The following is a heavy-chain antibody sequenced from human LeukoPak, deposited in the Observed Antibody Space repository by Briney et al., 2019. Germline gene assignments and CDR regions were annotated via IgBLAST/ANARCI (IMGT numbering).Heavy chain of an antibody. Sequence: SETLSLTCTVSGGSISSYYWSWIRQPPGKGLEWIGYIYYSGSTNYNPSLKSRVTISVDTSKNQFSLKLSSVTAADTAVYYCARGRQLNNYYDSSGYFPGWGQGTLVTVSS. J-gene: IGHJ4*02. V-gene: IGHV4-59*01. CDR3: ARGRQLNNYYDSSGYFPG. CDR1: GGSISSYY. D-gene: IGHD3-22*01. CDR2: IYYSGST.